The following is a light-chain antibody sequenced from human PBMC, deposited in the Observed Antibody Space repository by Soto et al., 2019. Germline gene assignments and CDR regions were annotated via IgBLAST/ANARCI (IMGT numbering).Light chain of an antibody. CDR1: QDISNY. J-gene: IGKJ1*01. CDR3: QHYSGDRAT. Sequence: DIQMTQSPSSLSASVGDRVTITCQASQDISNYLNWYQQKPGKAPKLLIYDASNLETGVPSRFSGSGSGTEFTLTISSLRPDDFATYYCQHYSGDRATFGQGTKVEI. V-gene: IGKV1-33*01. CDR2: DAS.